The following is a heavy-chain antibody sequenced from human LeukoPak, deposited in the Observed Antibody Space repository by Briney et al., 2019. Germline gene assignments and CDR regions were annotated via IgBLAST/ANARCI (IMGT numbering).Heavy chain of an antibody. V-gene: IGHV4-59*12. CDR1: GGSISTYY. CDR3: ARAATEVVDDAFDI. CDR2: IYYSGST. J-gene: IGHJ3*02. Sequence: PSETLSLTCTVSGGSISTYYWSWIRQPPGKGLEWIGSIYYSGSTYYNPSLKSRVTISVDTSKNQFSLKLSSVTAADTAVYYCARAATEVVDDAFDIWGQGTMVTVSS. D-gene: IGHD3-22*01.